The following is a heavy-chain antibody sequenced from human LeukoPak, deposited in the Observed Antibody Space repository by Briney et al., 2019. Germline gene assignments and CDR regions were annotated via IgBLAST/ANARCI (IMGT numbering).Heavy chain of an antibody. Sequence: GGSLRLSCAASGFTFSRHAMHWVRQAPGKGLEYLSTINSNGESPYYASSVKGRFTISRDNSKNTLFLQIDSLRVEDMAVYYCARDKMRVYSYGDLDYWGQGALVTVSS. J-gene: IGHJ4*02. D-gene: IGHD5-18*01. CDR2: INSNGESP. CDR3: ARDKMRVYSYGDLDY. V-gene: IGHV3-64*01. CDR1: GFTFSRHA.